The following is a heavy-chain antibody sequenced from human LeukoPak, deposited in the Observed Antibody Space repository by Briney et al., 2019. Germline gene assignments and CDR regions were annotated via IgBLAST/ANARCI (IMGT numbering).Heavy chain of an antibody. Sequence: TGGSLRLYCTASGLTLSNYWMIWVRQAPGKGLQWVAKIKQDGSEKYHVDSVKGRFTISRDNAENSLYLQMNSLRVGDTVVYYCAARSSGNPYFWGQGTLVTVSS. CDR1: GLTLSNYW. V-gene: IGHV3-7*03. CDR2: IKQDGSEK. CDR3: AARSSGNPYF. D-gene: IGHD1-26*01. J-gene: IGHJ4*02.